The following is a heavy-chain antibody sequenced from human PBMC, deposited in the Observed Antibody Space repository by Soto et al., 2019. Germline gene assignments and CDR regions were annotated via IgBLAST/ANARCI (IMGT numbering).Heavy chain of an antibody. J-gene: IGHJ6*02. D-gene: IGHD3-3*02. Sequence: QVLLQQWGAGLLKPSETLSLTCDVNGESFSGYYWSWIRQPPGKGLEWIGEINHSGSTTYNPSLKSRVTISIDTAKNHFSLNLTSVTNADTAVYYCARGKKWPYHFYGLDVWGQGTTVTVSS. V-gene: IGHV4-34*01. CDR2: INHSGST. CDR1: GESFSGYY. CDR3: ARGKKWPYHFYGLDV.